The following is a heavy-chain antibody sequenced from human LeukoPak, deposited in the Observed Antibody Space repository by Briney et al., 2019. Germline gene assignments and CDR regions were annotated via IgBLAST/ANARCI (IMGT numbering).Heavy chain of an antibody. CDR2: IGTAGDT. Sequence: PAGTLRLSCAASGFTFSDYDMHWVRQATGKGLEWVSAIGTAGDTYDTHSLKGRFTISRENAKNSLYLQMNSLRAGDTAVYYCARVAKERVGGVYYFDYWGQGTPVTVSS. CDR3: ARVAKERVGGVYYFDY. D-gene: IGHD1-1*01. J-gene: IGHJ4*02. CDR1: GFTFSDYD. V-gene: IGHV3-13*01.